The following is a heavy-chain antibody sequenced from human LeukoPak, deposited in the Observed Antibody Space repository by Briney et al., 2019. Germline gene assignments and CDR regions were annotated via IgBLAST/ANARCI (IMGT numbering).Heavy chain of an antibody. Sequence: PVGSLRPSSTTSGLGFDDFAMSWVRQPAGKGLEWVGFIRRRAYGGAAEYAASVKGRFIISRDDSKGIAYLQMNSLKTEDTAVYYCSRNGLVDFDYWGQGSRVIVSP. V-gene: IGHV3-49*04. J-gene: IGHJ4*02. CDR2: IRRRAYGGAA. CDR3: SRNGLVDFDY. CDR1: GLGFDDFA.